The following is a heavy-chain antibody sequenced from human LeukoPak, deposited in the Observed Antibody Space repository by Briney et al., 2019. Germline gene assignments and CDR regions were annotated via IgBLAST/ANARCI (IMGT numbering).Heavy chain of an antibody. Sequence: VGSLRLSCAASGFTFSSYSMNWVRQAPGKGLEWVSSISSSSSYIYYADSVKGRFTVSRDNAKNSLYLQVNGLRTEDTAVYYCAKDRLLNCRGDCYIFDYWGQGTVVTVSS. D-gene: IGHD2-21*02. CDR3: AKDRLLNCRGDCYIFDY. V-gene: IGHV3-21*04. J-gene: IGHJ4*02. CDR2: ISSSSSYI. CDR1: GFTFSSYS.